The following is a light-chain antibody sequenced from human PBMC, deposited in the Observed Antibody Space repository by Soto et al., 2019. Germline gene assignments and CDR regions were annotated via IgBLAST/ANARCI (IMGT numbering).Light chain of an antibody. Sequence: DLQMTQSPSTLSASVGDRVTITCRASQSISSWLAWYQQKPGKAPKLLIYKASSLESEVPSRFSGSGSGTEFTLTISSLQPDDFATYYCQQYNSYSWTFGQGTKVEIK. CDR3: QQYNSYSWT. CDR2: KAS. J-gene: IGKJ1*01. V-gene: IGKV1-5*03. CDR1: QSISSW.